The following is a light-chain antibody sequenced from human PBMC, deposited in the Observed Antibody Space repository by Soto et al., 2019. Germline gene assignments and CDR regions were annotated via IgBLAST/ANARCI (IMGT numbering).Light chain of an antibody. V-gene: IGKV1-9*01. CDR1: QGISSY. CDR3: QQRNSYPIT. Sequence: DIQLTQSPSFLSASVGDRVTITCRASQGISSYLAWYQQKPGKAPNLLIHTASTLQSGVPSRFSGSGSGTEFTLTISSLQHEDFATYYCQQRNSYPITFGQGTRLEIK. CDR2: TAS. J-gene: IGKJ5*01.